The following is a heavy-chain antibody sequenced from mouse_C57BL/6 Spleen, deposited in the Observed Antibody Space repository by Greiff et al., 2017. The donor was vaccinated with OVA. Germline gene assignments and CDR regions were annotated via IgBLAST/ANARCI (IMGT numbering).Heavy chain of an antibody. CDR2: IWGDGST. CDR3: AKCNYEYFDV. J-gene: IGHJ1*03. V-gene: IGHV2-3*01. Sequence: VQLVESGPGLVAPSQSLSISCTASGFSLTSYGVSWVRQPPGKGLEWLGEIWGDGSTNYHSALISTLSISKDNSKSQVFLILNSLQTDDAATYYGAKCNYEYFDVWGTGTTVTVSS. D-gene: IGHD2-1*01. CDR1: GFSLTSYG.